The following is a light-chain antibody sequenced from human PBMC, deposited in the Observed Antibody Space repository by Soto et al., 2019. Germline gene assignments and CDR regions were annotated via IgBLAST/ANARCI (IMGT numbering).Light chain of an antibody. J-gene: IGKJ3*01. V-gene: IGKV3-15*01. CDR2: GAS. Sequence: EIVMTQSPATLSVSPGERATLSCRASQSVSSNLAWYQQKPGQAPRLLIYGASTRATGIPARFSGSGSGTEFTLTISSLQSEDFGVYYCQQYNNWPLFGPGTKVDIK. CDR3: QQYNNWPL. CDR1: QSVSSN.